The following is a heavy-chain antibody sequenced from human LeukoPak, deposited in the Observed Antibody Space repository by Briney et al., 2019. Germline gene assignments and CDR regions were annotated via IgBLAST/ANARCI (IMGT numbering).Heavy chain of an antibody. V-gene: IGHV3-74*01. CDR3: ARGGTFSYNAMDV. Sequence: GGSLRLSCAASGFTLSNHWMHWVRQAPGKGLVWLSRINGDGSSTTYADSVQGRFTISRGNAKNTLYLQMSGLRAEDTALYYCARGGTFSYNAMDVWGQGTTVTVSS. CDR1: GFTLSNHW. J-gene: IGHJ6*02. CDR2: INGDGSST. D-gene: IGHD3-16*01.